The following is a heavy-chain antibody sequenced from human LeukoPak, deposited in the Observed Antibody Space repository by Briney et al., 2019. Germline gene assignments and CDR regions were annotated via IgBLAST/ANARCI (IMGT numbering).Heavy chain of an antibody. CDR1: GYTFTSYA. V-gene: IGHV7-4-1*02. Sequence: ASVKVSCKASGYTFTSYAMNWVRQAPGQGLEWMGWINTNTGNPTYAQGFTGRFVFSLDTSVSTAYLQISSLKAEDTAVYYCATVRYYDFWSGYLGTYYYGMDVRGQGTTVTVSS. J-gene: IGHJ6*02. CDR2: INTNTGNP. D-gene: IGHD3-3*01. CDR3: ATVRYYDFWSGYLGTYYYGMDV.